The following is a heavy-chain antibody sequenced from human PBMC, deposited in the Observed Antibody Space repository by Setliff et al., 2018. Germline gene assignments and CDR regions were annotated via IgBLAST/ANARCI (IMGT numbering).Heavy chain of an antibody. CDR1: GFTFGSYE. J-gene: IGHJ4*02. CDR3: ARLSTSGSYYSLIDY. Sequence: PGESLKISCAASGFTFGSYEMNWVRLAPGKGLEWVSYISSSGANIYYADSVKGRFTISRDNAKNSLYLQMNSLGAEDTAVYYCARLSTSGSYYSLIDYWGQGTLVTVSS. CDR2: ISSSGANI. D-gene: IGHD3-10*01. V-gene: IGHV3-48*03.